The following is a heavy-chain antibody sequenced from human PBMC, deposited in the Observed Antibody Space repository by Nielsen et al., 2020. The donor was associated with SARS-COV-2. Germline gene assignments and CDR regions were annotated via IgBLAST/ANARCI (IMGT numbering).Heavy chain of an antibody. CDR2: IYYSGST. Sequence: SETLSLACTVSGGSISSYYWSWIRQPPGKGLEWIGYIYYSGSTNYNPSLKSRVTISVDTSKNQFSLKLSSVTAADTAVYYCARVRWELLRGAFDIWGQGTMVTVSS. J-gene: IGHJ3*02. CDR3: ARVRWELLRGAFDI. D-gene: IGHD1-26*01. CDR1: GGSISSYY. V-gene: IGHV4-59*01.